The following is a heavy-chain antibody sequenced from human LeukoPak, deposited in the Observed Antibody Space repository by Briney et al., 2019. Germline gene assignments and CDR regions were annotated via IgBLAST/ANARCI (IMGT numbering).Heavy chain of an antibody. CDR1: GYTFTGYY. Sequence: ASVKVSCKASGYTFTGYYMHWVRRAPGQGLEWMGWINPNSGGTNYAQKFQGWVTMTRDTSISTAYMELSRPRSDDTAVYYCARAGSGYDLDPWGQGTLVTVSS. D-gene: IGHD5-12*01. V-gene: IGHV1-2*04. CDR2: INPNSGGT. J-gene: IGHJ5*02. CDR3: ARAGSGYDLDP.